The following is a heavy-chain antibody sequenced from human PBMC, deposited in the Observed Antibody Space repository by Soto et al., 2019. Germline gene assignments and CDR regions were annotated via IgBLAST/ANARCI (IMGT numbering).Heavy chain of an antibody. D-gene: IGHD4-17*01. J-gene: IGHJ5*02. V-gene: IGHV3-21*01. Sequence: EVQLVESGGGLVKPGGSLRLSCAASGFTFSRYSMNWVRQAPGKGLEWVSSISSSSSYIYYADSVKGRFTISRDNAKNSLYLQMNSLRAEDTAVYYCARELTVPGWFDPWGQGTLVTVSS. CDR1: GFTFSRYS. CDR3: ARELTVPGWFDP. CDR2: ISSSSSYI.